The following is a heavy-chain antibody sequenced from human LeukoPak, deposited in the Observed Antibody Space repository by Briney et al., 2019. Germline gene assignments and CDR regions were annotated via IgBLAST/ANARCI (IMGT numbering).Heavy chain of an antibody. V-gene: IGHV3-23*01. D-gene: IGHD5-24*01. J-gene: IGHJ4*02. CDR1: GFTFSDFG. Sequence: GGTLRLSCAASGFTFSDFGMSWVRQAPGRGLEWVSGISGRAVTTYYADSVRGRFTISRDNSKKTVYLQMNSLRTEDTAVYYCAKDRWLQGYFDYWGQGTLVTVSS. CDR2: ISGRAVTT. CDR3: AKDRWLQGYFDY.